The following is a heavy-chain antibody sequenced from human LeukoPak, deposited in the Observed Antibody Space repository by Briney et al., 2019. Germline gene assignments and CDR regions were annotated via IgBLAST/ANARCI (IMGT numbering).Heavy chain of an antibody. CDR1: GGSISNYY. J-gene: IGHJ5*02. V-gene: IGHV4-59*01. CDR2: IYYSGST. CDR3: ARHGDSGWYLGWFDP. D-gene: IGHD6-19*01. Sequence: SETLSLTCTVSGGSISNYYWSWIRQPPGKGLEWIGYIYYSGSTKYNPSLKSRVTTSVDTSKNQFSLKLNSVTAADTAVYYCARHGDSGWYLGWFDPWGQGTLVTVSS.